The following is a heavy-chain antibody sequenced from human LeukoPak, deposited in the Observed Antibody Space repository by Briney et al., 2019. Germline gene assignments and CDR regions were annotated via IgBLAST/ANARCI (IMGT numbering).Heavy chain of an antibody. CDR1: GGSIGSSSYY. CDR3: ARIWYSIYHHYYMDV. D-gene: IGHD1-26*01. CDR2: IYYSGST. V-gene: IGHV4-39*01. Sequence: PSETLSLTCTVSGGSIGSSSYYWGWIRQPPGKGLEWIATIYYSGSTYYNPSLKSRVTISVDTSKNQFSLKLSSVTAADTAVYYCARIWYSIYHHYYMDVWGKGTTVTVSS. J-gene: IGHJ6*03.